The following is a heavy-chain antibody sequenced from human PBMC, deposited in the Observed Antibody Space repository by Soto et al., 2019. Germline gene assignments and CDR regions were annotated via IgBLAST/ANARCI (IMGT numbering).Heavy chain of an antibody. CDR3: ARILYNWNYAFDY. J-gene: IGHJ4*02. D-gene: IGHD1-7*01. CDR1: GYSFTSYW. V-gene: IGHV5-51*01. Sequence: GESLKISGKGSGYSFTSYWIGWVRQMPGKGLEWKGIIYPGYSDTRYSPSFQGHVTISADKSISTAYLQWSSLKASDTAMYYCARILYNWNYAFDYWGQGTLVTVSS. CDR2: IYPGYSDT.